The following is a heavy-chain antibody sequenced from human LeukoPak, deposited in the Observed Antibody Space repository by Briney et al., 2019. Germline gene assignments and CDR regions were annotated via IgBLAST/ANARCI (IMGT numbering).Heavy chain of an antibody. Sequence: PSETLSLTCTVSGGSISSGDYYWSWIRQPPGKGLEWIGSIYYSGSTYYNPSLKSRVTISVDTSKNQFSLKLSSVTAADTAVYYCARERLPAAAGTGGFDYWGQGTLVTVSS. CDR3: ARERLPAAAGTGGFDY. CDR1: GGSISSGDYY. CDR2: IYYSGST. J-gene: IGHJ4*02. D-gene: IGHD6-13*01. V-gene: IGHV4-30-4*01.